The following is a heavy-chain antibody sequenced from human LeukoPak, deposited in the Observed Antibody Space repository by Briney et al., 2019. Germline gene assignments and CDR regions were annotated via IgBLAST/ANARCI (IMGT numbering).Heavy chain of an antibody. Sequence: PGGSLRLSCAASGFTFSSYSMNWVRQAPGKGLEWVSSISSSSSYIYYADSVKGRFTISRDNAKNSLYLQMNSLRAEDTAVYYCARYRMEQWLVRVDCFDYWGQGTLVTVSS. D-gene: IGHD6-19*01. V-gene: IGHV3-21*01. J-gene: IGHJ4*02. CDR3: ARYRMEQWLVRVDCFDY. CDR1: GFTFSSYS. CDR2: ISSSSSYI.